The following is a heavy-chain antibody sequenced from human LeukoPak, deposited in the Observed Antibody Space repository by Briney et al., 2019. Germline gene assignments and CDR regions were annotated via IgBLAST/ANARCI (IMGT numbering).Heavy chain of an antibody. Sequence: PSETLSLTCTVSGGSISSYYWSWIRQPPGKGLEWIGYIYYSGSTNYNPSLKSRVTISVDTSKNQFSLKLSSVTAADTAVYYCAREGRSSLSPHYYYYYMDVWGKGTTVTVSS. CDR3: AREGRSSLSPHYYYYYMDV. J-gene: IGHJ6*03. D-gene: IGHD6-6*01. CDR2: IYYSGST. V-gene: IGHV4-59*01. CDR1: GGSISSYY.